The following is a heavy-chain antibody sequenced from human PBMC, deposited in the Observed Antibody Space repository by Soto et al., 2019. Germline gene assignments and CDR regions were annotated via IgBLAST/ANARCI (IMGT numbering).Heavy chain of an antibody. V-gene: IGHV1-2*02. Sequence: ASVKVSCKASGYTFTGYYMHWVRQAPGQGLEWMGWINPNSGGTNYAQKFQGRVTMTRDTSISTAYMELGRLRSDDTAVYYCARLHRVVPAAGASGIVFWGQRTTGTV. D-gene: IGHD2-2*01. CDR2: INPNSGGT. CDR3: ARLHRVVPAAGASGIVF. CDR1: GYTFTGYY. J-gene: IGHJ6*02.